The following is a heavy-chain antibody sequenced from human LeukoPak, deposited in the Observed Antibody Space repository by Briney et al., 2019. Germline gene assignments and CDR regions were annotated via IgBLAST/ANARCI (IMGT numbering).Heavy chain of an antibody. Sequence: GASVKVSCKASGYTFTSYDINWVRQATGQGLEWMGWMNPNSGNTGYAQKFQGRVTMTRNTSISTAYMELSSLRSEDTAVYYCARVGETIFYYYYGMDVWGQGTTVTVSS. CDR1: GYTFTSYD. D-gene: IGHD1-7*01. V-gene: IGHV1-8*01. CDR2: MNPNSGNT. CDR3: ARVGETIFYYYYGMDV. J-gene: IGHJ6*02.